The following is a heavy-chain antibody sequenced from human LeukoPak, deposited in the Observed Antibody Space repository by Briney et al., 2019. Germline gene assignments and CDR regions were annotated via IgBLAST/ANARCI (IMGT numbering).Heavy chain of an antibody. V-gene: IGHV4-38-2*02. CDR3: ARAYDYRGYFFYCYMDF. Sequence: SETLSLACTVSGYSISSGYYWGWIRQPPGKGLEWIGSIYQSGNTYYNPSLKSRVTISVDTSKNQFSLKLSSVTAADTAVYYCARAYDYRGYFFYCYMDFWGKGTTVTVSS. CDR1: GYSISSGYY. J-gene: IGHJ6*03. D-gene: IGHD4-11*01. CDR2: IYQSGNT.